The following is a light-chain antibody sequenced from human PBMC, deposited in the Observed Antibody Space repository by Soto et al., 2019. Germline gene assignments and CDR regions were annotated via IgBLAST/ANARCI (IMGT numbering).Light chain of an antibody. CDR3: QQYGSSPYP. Sequence: EIVLTQSPGTLSLSPGERATVSCRASQSVSSSYLAWYQQKPGQAPSLLIYGASSRATGIPDRFSGSGSGTDFTLTISRLEPEDSAVYYCQQYGSSPYPFGQGTKLEIK. CDR2: GAS. V-gene: IGKV3-20*01. J-gene: IGKJ2*01. CDR1: QSVSSSY.